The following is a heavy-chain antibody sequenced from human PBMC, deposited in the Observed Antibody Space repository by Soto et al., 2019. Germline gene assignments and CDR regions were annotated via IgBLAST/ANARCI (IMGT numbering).Heavy chain of an antibody. CDR2: IYYSGST. D-gene: IGHD2-8*01. Sequence: QVQLQESGPGLVKPSQTLSLTCTVSGGSFSRGDYYWSWIRQPPGKGLEGIGYIYYSGSTYYNPSLKSRVTISVDTSTHPFSLKLSSVTVADTAGYYCARDPNGACNYFDYWGQGTLVTVSS. CDR3: ARDPNGACNYFDY. CDR1: GGSFSRGDYY. J-gene: IGHJ4*02. V-gene: IGHV4-30-4*01.